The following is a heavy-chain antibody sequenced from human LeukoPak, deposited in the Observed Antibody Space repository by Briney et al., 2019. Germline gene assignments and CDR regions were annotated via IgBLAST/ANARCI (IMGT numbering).Heavy chain of an antibody. CDR3: ARDSQYYDSSGYPNAFDI. D-gene: IGHD3-22*01. CDR1: GGSFSGYY. CDR2: INHSGNT. J-gene: IGHJ3*02. V-gene: IGHV4-34*01. Sequence: SETLSLTCAVYGGSFSGYYWSWIRQPPGKGLEWIGEINHSGNTNYNPSLKSRVTISVDTSKNQFSLKLSSVTAADTAVYYCARDSQYYDSSGYPNAFDIWGQGTMVAVSS.